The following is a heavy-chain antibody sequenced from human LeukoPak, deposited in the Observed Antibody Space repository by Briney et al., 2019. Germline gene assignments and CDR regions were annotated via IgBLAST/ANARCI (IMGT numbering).Heavy chain of an antibody. D-gene: IGHD4/OR15-4a*01. CDR3: ASSDYGGNLNY. J-gene: IGHJ4*02. V-gene: IGHV1-69*05. CDR2: IIPIFGTA. CDR1: GGTFSSYA. Sequence: SVKVSCKASGGTFSSYAISWVRQAPGQGLEWMGRIIPIFGTANYAQKFQGRVMITTDESTSTAYMELSSLRSEDTAVYYCASSDYGGNLNYWGQGTLVTVSS.